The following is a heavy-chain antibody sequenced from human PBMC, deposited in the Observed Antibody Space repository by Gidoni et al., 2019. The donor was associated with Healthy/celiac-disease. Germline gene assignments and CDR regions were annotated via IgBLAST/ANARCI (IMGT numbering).Heavy chain of an antibody. J-gene: IGHJ4*02. CDR2: IRSKADGGTT. Sequence: EVQLVESGGGLVKPGRSLRLSCTASGFTFGDYAMSWFRQAPGKGLAWVGFIRSKADGGTTEYAASVKGRFTISRDDSKSIAYLQMNSLKTEDTAVYYCTRVRYSSGWYGYWGQGTLVTVSS. CDR3: TRVRYSSGWYGY. V-gene: IGHV3-49*05. D-gene: IGHD6-19*01. CDR1: GFTFGDYA.